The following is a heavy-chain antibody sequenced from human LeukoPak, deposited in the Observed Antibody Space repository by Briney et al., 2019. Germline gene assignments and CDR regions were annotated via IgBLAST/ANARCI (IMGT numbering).Heavy chain of an antibody. CDR1: GGSINNAHSF. CDR3: ASNQRGSRADY. CDR2: IYYSGTT. Sequence: SQTLSLTCTVSGGSINNAHSFWSWVRQHPGKGLEWIGYIYYSGTTYYNPSLKSRIALSIDTSQNHFSLKLSSVTAADTAVYYCASNQRGSRADYWGQGTLVTVSS. V-gene: IGHV4-31*03. J-gene: IGHJ4*02. D-gene: IGHD1-26*01.